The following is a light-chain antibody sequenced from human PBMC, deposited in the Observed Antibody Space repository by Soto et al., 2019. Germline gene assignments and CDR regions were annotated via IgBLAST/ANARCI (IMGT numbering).Light chain of an antibody. J-gene: IGKJ1*01. CDR1: QSLLHSSGYNY. Sequence: DIVMTQSPLSLPVTPGEPASISCRSSQSLLHSSGYNYFDWYLQKPGQSPRVLIYLGSFRASGVPDRFSGSGSGTEFTLKISRVEAEDVGVYYCMQALQTPRTFGQGTKVEIK. CDR2: LGS. CDR3: MQALQTPRT. V-gene: IGKV2-28*01.